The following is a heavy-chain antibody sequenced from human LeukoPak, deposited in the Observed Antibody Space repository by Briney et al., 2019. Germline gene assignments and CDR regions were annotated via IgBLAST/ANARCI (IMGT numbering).Heavy chain of an antibody. D-gene: IGHD6-13*01. CDR3: ARDRELAAAGYFDY. J-gene: IGHJ4*02. V-gene: IGHV3-30-3*01. CDR2: ISYDGSNK. Sequence: PGRSLRLSCAASGFTFSSYAMHWVRQAPGKGLEWVAVISYDGSNKYYADSVKGRFTISRDNSKNTLYLQMNSLRAEDTAVYYCARDRELAAAGYFDYWGQGTLVTVSS. CDR1: GFTFSSYA.